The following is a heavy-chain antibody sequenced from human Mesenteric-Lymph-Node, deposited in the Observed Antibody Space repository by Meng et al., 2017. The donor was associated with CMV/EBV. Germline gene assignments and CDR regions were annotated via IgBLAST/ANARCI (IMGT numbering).Heavy chain of an antibody. Sequence: SETLSLTCDVDGGSFTDYYWIWIRQPPGKGLEWIGEINHSGGTNYDPSLKSRVTISVDTSKKQFSLKLSSVTAADTAVYYCASRKRLVRGWFDPWGQGTLVTVSS. J-gene: IGHJ5*02. CDR1: GGSFTDYY. V-gene: IGHV4-34*01. CDR2: INHSGGT. CDR3: ASRKRLVRGWFDP. D-gene: IGHD6-19*01.